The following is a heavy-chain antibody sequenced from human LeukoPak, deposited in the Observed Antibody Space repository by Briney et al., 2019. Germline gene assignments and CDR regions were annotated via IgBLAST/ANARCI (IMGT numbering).Heavy chain of an antibody. D-gene: IGHD6-6*01. J-gene: IGHJ4*02. V-gene: IGHV3-48*04. CDR1: GFTFSSYS. CDR2: ISSSSSTI. Sequence: GGSLRLSCAASGFTFSSYSMNWVRQAPGKGLEWVSYISSSSSTIYYADSVKGRFTISRDNAKNSLYLQMNSLRAEDTAVYYCARETYSSSSVDFDYWGQGPLVTVSS. CDR3: ARETYSSSSVDFDY.